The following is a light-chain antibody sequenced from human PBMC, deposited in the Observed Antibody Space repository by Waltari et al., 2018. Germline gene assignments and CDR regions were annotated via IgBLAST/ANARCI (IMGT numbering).Light chain of an antibody. CDR3: QQYDSLPLT. CDR2: DAS. V-gene: IGKV1-33*01. J-gene: IGKJ4*01. CDR1: QDIRNY. Sequence: DIQMTQSPSSLSASVGDRVTITCQASQDIRNYVNWYRQKPGDAPKLLIYDASNLETGVPSRFSGVGSGTHFAFTISSLQPEDIATYFCQQYDSLPLTFGGGTKVEIK.